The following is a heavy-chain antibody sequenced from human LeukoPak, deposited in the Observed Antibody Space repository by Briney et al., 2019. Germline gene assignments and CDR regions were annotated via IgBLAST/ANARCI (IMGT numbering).Heavy chain of an antibody. D-gene: IGHD6-13*01. CDR2: IYPGDSDT. CDR3: ARRDSSSWYY. V-gene: IGHV5-51*01. CDR1: GYSFTSYW. J-gene: IGHJ4*02. Sequence: GESLKISCKGSGYSFTSYWIGWVGQIPGKGLEWMGIIYPGDSDTRYSPSFQGQVTISADKSISTAYLQWSSLKASDTAIYYCARRDSSSWYYWGQGTLVTVSS.